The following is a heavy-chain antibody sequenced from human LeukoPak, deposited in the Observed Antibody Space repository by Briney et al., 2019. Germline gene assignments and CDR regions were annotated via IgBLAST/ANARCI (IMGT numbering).Heavy chain of an antibody. D-gene: IGHD3-22*01. CDR2: IYYSGST. V-gene: IGHV4-59*01. Sequence: SETLSLTCTVSGGSISGYYWGWIRQPPGKGLEWIGYIYYSGSTNYNPSLKSRVTISVDTSKNQFSLKLSSVTAADTAVYYCARDSSGKQRPTRTFDYWGQGTLVTVSS. CDR3: ARDSSGKQRPTRTFDY. CDR1: GGSISGYY. J-gene: IGHJ4*02.